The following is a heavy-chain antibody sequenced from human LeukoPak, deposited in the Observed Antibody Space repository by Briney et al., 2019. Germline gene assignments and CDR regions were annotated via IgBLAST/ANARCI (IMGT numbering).Heavy chain of an antibody. CDR1: GFTFSNAW. D-gene: IGHD5-24*01. CDR3: TEMNDRDAFRI. CDR2: IKNKADGGTT. Sequence: PGGSLRLSCAASGFTFSNAWMSWIRQAPGTGLEWVSLIKNKADGGTTEDAAPVKGRFTISRDDSRDTLYLQMNSLKTEDTAMYYSTEMNDRDAFRIWGPGTMVTASS. J-gene: IGHJ3*02. V-gene: IGHV3-15*01.